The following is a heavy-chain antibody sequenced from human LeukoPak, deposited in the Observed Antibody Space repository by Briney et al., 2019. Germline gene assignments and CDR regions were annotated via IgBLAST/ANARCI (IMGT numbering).Heavy chain of an antibody. V-gene: IGHV3-20*04. CDR3: ARRTNYDYVWGSYRNNNWFDP. D-gene: IGHD3-16*02. J-gene: IGHJ5*02. Sequence: GGSLRLSCAASGFTFDDYGMSWVRHAPGKGLEWVSGINWNGGSTAYAVSVKGRFTISRDNAKNSLYLQMNSLRAEDTALYYCARRTNYDYVWGSYRNNNWFDPWGQGTLVTVSS. CDR2: INWNGGST. CDR1: GFTFDDYG.